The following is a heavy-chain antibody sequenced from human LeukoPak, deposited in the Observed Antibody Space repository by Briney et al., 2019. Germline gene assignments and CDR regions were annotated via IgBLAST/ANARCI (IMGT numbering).Heavy chain of an antibody. Sequence: SETLSLTCAVYGGSFSGYYWSWIRQPPGKGLEWMGEINHSGSTNYNPSLKSRVTISVDTSKNQFSLKLSSVTAADTAVYYCARGPPYYYGSGSSYDYWGQGTLVSVSS. CDR1: GGSFSGYY. V-gene: IGHV4-34*01. D-gene: IGHD3-10*01. CDR2: INHSGST. J-gene: IGHJ4*02. CDR3: ARGPPYYYGSGSSYDY.